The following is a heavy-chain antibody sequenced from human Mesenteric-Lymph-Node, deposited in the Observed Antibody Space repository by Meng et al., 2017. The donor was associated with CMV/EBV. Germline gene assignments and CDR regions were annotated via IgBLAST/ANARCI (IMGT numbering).Heavy chain of an antibody. Sequence: SETLSLTCTVSGYSISAGNYWGWIRQPPGKGLEWLGRIHYSGSTYYRSSLKSRVTISVDTTKNQFSLKLSSVTAADTSVYYCARGSTIVGVVGNWFDPWGQGTLVTVSS. D-gene: IGHD3-3*01. CDR2: IHYSGST. J-gene: IGHJ5*02. V-gene: IGHV4-38-2*02. CDR1: GYSISAGNY. CDR3: ARGSTIVGVVGNWFDP.